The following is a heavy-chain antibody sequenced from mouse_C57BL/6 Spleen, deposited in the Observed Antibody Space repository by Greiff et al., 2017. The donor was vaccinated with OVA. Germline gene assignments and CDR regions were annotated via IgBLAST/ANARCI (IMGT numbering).Heavy chain of an antibody. CDR2: INPNNGGT. V-gene: IGHV1-18*01. Sequence: EVQLQQSGPELVKPGASVKIPCKASGYTFTDYNMDWVKQSHGKSLEWIGDINPNNGGTIYNQKFKGKATLTVDKSSSTAYMELRSLTSEDTAVYYCATLLRYYWYFDVWGTGTTVTVSS. CDR1: GYTFTDYN. D-gene: IGHD1-1*01. CDR3: ATLLRYYWYFDV. J-gene: IGHJ1*03.